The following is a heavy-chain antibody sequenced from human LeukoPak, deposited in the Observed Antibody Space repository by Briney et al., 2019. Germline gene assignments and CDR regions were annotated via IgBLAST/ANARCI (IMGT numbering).Heavy chain of an antibody. CDR2: INHSGST. D-gene: IGHD6-19*01. CDR3: ARWQQWLGWFHP. CDR1: GGSFSGYY. Sequence: PSETLSLTCAVYGGSFSGYYWSWIRQPPGKGLEWIGEINHSGSTNYNPSLKSRVTISVDTSKNQFSLKLSSVTASDTAVYYCARWQQWLGWFHPWGPGNLVTVSS. J-gene: IGHJ5*02. V-gene: IGHV4-34*01.